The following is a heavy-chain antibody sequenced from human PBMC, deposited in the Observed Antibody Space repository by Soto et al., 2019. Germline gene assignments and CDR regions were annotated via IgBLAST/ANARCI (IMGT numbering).Heavy chain of an antibody. D-gene: IGHD7-27*01. Sequence: QVQLQESGPGLVKPSETLSLTCTVSGGSISNHYWSWIRQPPGKGLEWIGYIYYNGNTNYNPSLKSRVTMSVNTPKNHISLKLSSVTAADTAVYYCTRTNWYSEYWGQGTLVTVSS. CDR2: IYYNGNT. CDR1: GGSISNHY. CDR3: TRTNWYSEY. V-gene: IGHV4-59*11. J-gene: IGHJ4*02.